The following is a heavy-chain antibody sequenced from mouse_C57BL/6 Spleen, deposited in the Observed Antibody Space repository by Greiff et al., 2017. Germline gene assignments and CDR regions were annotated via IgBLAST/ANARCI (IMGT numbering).Heavy chain of an antibody. Sequence: EVKLVESGGGLVKPGGSLKLSCAASGFTFCDYGMHWVRQAPEKGLEWVAYISSGSSTIYYADTVKGRFTISRDNAKNTLFLQMTSLRSEDTAMYYCARRDYPWGQGTLVTVSA. CDR1: GFTFCDYG. V-gene: IGHV5-17*01. D-gene: IGHD2-4*01. J-gene: IGHJ3*01. CDR2: ISSGSSTI. CDR3: ARRDYP.